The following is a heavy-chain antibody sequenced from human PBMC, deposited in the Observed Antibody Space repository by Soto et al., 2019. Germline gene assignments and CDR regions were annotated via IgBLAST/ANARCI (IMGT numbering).Heavy chain of an antibody. V-gene: IGHV3-7*01. Sequence: EVQLVESGGGLVQPGGSMRLSCTASGFTFSDSWMTWVRQAPGKGLEWVARIKPDESEKKYADSVKGRFSISRDNAKNSMYLQMDSLRSEDTAVYSCVRGGSNYASWGQGTLVTVSS. CDR1: GFTFSDSW. CDR2: IKPDESEK. D-gene: IGHD4-4*01. J-gene: IGHJ5*02. CDR3: VRGGSNYAS.